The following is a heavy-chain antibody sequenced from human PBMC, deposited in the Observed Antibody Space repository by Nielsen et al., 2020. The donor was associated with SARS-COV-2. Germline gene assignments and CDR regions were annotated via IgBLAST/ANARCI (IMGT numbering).Heavy chain of an antibody. CDR2: ISSSSSYI. CDR1: GFTFSSYS. D-gene: IGHD1-26*01. J-gene: IGHJ4*02. CDR3: TRWVVGTTYTFDY. Sequence: GESLKISCAASGFTFSSYSMNWVRQAPGKGLEWVSSISSSSSYIYYADSVKGRFTISRDNAKNSLYLQMSSLRTEDTAVYYCTRWVVGTTYTFDYWGQGTLVTVPS. V-gene: IGHV3-21*04.